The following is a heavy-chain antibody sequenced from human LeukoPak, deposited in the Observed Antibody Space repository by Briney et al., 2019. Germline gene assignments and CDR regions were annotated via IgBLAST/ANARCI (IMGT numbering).Heavy chain of an antibody. J-gene: IGHJ4*02. CDR1: GYTFNTYG. D-gene: IGHD3-10*01. CDR2: ISAYNCKR. Sequence: ASVKVSSKASGYTFNTYGITWVRQAPGQGLEWLGWISAYNCKRDYAQNIQGRVTMTTDTSTSTAYMEMRSLTSDDAAVYYCARDFGMVRVFDFWGQGTLVTVSS. V-gene: IGHV1-18*01. CDR3: ARDFGMVRVFDF.